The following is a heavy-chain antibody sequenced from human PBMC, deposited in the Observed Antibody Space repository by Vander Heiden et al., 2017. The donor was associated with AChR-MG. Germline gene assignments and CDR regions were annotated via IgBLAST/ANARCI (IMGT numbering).Heavy chain of an antibody. V-gene: IGHV1-8*01. CDR1: GYTFTSYD. J-gene: IGHJ6*03. CDR2: MNPNSGNT. CDR3: ARKGRFLEWSQIYMDV. Sequence: QVQLVQSGAEAKKPGASVKVSCKASGYTFTSYDINWVRQATGQGLEWMGWMNPNSGNTGYAQKFQGRVTMTRNTSISTAYMELSSLRSEDTAVYYCARKGRFLEWSQIYMDVWGKGTTVTVSS. D-gene: IGHD3-3*01.